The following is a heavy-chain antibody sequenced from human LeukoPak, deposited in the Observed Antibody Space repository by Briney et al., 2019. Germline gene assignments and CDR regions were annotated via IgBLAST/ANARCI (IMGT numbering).Heavy chain of an antibody. CDR3: ARTTAICSSTSCYRRGFDY. J-gene: IGHJ4*02. V-gene: IGHV7-4-1*02. D-gene: IGHD2-2*02. CDR1: GYTFTSYA. Sequence: GSVKVSCKASGYTFTSYAMNWVRQAPGQGREWMGWINTNTGNPTYAQGFTGRFVFSLDTSVSTAYLQISSLKAEDTAVYYCARTTAICSSTSCYRRGFDYWGQGTLVTVSS. CDR2: INTNTGNP.